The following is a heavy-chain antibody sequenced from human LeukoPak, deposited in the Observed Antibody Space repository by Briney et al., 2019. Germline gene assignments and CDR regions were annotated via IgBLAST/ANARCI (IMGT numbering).Heavy chain of an antibody. CDR3: VKELTPNSESSGFDAFEI. CDR1: GFTFSSYE. Sequence: PGGSLRLSCAASGFTFSSYEMNWVRQAPGKGLEWVANIGSSYSTMYPDSVKGRFTISRDNAKNSLSLQMSSLRVEDTAVYYCVKELTPNSESSGFDAFEIWGQGTMVTVSS. CDR2: IGSSYSTM. V-gene: IGHV3-48*03. D-gene: IGHD3-22*01. J-gene: IGHJ3*02.